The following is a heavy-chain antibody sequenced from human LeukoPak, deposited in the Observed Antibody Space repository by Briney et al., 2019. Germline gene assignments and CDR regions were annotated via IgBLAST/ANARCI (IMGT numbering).Heavy chain of an antibody. Sequence: ASVKVSCKASGYTFTSYDINWVRQATGQGLEWMGWMNPNSGNTGYAQKFQCRVTITRNTSISTAYMELSSLRSEDTAVYYCASSSIYYYYMDVWGKGTTVTVSS. D-gene: IGHD3-3*02. CDR1: GYTFTSYD. J-gene: IGHJ6*03. V-gene: IGHV1-8*03. CDR2: MNPNSGNT. CDR3: ASSSIYYYYMDV.